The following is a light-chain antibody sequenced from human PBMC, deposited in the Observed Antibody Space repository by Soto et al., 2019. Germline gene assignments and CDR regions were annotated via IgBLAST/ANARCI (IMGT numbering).Light chain of an antibody. Sequence: EIVMTQSPATLSVSPGERATLSCRASQSLRSNLAWYQQKPGQAPRLLIYGASTRATGIPARFSGSGSVTEFTLTISSLQSEDFTVYSCQQYNNWPLTFGGGTKVEIK. CDR1: QSLRSN. CDR2: GAS. CDR3: QQYNNWPLT. V-gene: IGKV3-15*01. J-gene: IGKJ4*01.